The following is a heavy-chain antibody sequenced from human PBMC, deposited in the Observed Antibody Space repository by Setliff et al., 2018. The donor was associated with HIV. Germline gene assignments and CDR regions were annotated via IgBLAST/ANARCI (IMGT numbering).Heavy chain of an antibody. J-gene: IGHJ6*03. Sequence: GESLTISCAASGFTFKNYGMHWVRQAPGKGLEWVAVIWHDGSNKYYTDSVKGRFTISRDNSKNTLYLQMNGLRAEDTAVYYCARDRLESLWLGDLNYMDVWGKGTTVTVSS. V-gene: IGHV3-33*01. D-gene: IGHD3-10*01. CDR1: GFTFKNYG. CDR3: ARDRLESLWLGDLNYMDV. CDR2: IWHDGSNK.